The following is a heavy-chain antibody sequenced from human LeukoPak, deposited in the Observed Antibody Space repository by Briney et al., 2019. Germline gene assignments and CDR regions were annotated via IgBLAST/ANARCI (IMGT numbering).Heavy chain of an antibody. CDR3: ARGSGITMVRGVIINWFDR. D-gene: IGHD3-10*01. Sequence: SETLSLTCAVYGGSFSGYYWSWIRQPPGKGLEWIGEINHSGSTNYNPSLKSRVTISVDTSKNQFSLKLSSVTAADTAVYYCARGSGITMVRGVIINWFDRWGQGTLVTVSS. V-gene: IGHV4-34*01. CDR1: GGSFSGYY. CDR2: INHSGST. J-gene: IGHJ5*02.